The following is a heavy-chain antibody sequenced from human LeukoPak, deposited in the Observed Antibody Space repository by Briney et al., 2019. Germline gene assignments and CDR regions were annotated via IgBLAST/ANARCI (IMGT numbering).Heavy chain of an antibody. J-gene: IGHJ4*02. V-gene: IGHV3-21*01. D-gene: IGHD6-6*01. CDR2: ISSSSSYI. Sequence: GESLKISCAASGFTFSSYSMNWVRQAPGKGLEWVSSISSSSSYIYYADSVKGRFTISRDNAKNSLYLQMNSLRAEDTAVYYCARDRDIAARLDYWGQGTLVTVSS. CDR3: ARDRDIAARLDY. CDR1: GFTFSSYS.